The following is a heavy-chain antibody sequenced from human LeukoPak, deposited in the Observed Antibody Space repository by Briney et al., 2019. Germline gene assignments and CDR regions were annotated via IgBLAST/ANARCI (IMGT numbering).Heavy chain of an antibody. CDR1: GLTFSDYY. CDR2: ISSGGSTI. Sequence: PGGSLRLSCAASGLTFSDYYMSWLRQAPGKGLEWVSYISSGGSTIYYADSVKGRFTISRDNAKNSLYLQMNSLRAEDTAVYYCARVWAQAAAGVIWFDPWGQGTLVTVSS. V-gene: IGHV3-11*01. J-gene: IGHJ5*02. D-gene: IGHD6-13*01. CDR3: ARVWAQAAAGVIWFDP.